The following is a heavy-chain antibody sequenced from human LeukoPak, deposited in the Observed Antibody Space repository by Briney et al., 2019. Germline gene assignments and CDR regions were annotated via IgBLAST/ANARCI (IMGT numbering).Heavy chain of an antibody. D-gene: IGHD6-6*01. V-gene: IGHV1-8*01. CDR1: GYTFTSYD. Sequence: GASVKVSCKASGYTFTSYDISWVRQATGQGLEWMGWMNPNSGNTGYAQKFQGRVTMTRNTSISTAYMELSSLRSEDTAVYYCARGGESSIAARPVDYWGRGTLVTVSS. CDR2: MNPNSGNT. J-gene: IGHJ4*02. CDR3: ARGGESSIAARPVDY.